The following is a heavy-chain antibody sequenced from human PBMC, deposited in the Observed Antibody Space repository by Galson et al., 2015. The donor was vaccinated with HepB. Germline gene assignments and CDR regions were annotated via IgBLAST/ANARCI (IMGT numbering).Heavy chain of an antibody. D-gene: IGHD6-19*01. CDR3: ARSQWLVANSEQNWFDP. CDR2: IDWDDDK. J-gene: IGHJ5*02. V-gene: IGHV2-70*01. CDR1: GFSLSTSGMC. Sequence: PALVKPTQTLTLTCTFSGFSLSTSGMCVSWIRQPPGKALEWLALIDWDDDKYYSTSLKTRLTISKDTSKNQVVLTMTNMDPVDTATYYCARSQWLVANSEQNWFDPWGQGTLVTVSS.